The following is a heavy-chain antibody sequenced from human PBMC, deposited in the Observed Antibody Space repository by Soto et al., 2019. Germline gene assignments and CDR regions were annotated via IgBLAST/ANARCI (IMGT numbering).Heavy chain of an antibody. J-gene: IGHJ6*02. CDR3: ARDQGFGETSYYYGMDV. CDR1: GFTFSSYE. D-gene: IGHD3-10*01. V-gene: IGHV3-48*03. CDR2: ISSSGSTI. Sequence: EVQLVESGGGLVQPGGSLRLSCAASGFTFSSYEMNWVRQAPGKGLEWVSYISSSGSTIYYADSVKGRFTISRDNAKNSLYLQMNSLRAEDTAVYYCARDQGFGETSYYYGMDVWGQGTTVTVSS.